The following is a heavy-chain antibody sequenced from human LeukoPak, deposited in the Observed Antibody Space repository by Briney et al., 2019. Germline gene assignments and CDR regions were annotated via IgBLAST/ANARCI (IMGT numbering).Heavy chain of an antibody. V-gene: IGHV5-51*01. CDR1: GYTFNTYW. D-gene: IGHD6-6*01. J-gene: IGHJ4*02. CDR2: IYPGDSDT. CDR3: ARHSGIAARPVHDY. Sequence: GESLKISCTGSGYTFNTYWIAWVRQMPGKGLEWMGIIYPGDSDTRYSPSFQGQVTISADKSISTAYLQWSSLKASDTAMYYCARHSGIAARPVHDYWGQGTLVTVSS.